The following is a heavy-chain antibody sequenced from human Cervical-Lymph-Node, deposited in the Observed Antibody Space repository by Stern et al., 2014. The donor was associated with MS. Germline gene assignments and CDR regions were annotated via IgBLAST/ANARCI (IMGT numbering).Heavy chain of an antibody. CDR3: ARSRDGYSPLSY. V-gene: IGHV4-59*01. D-gene: IGHD5-24*01. CDR2: VYYSGNT. J-gene: IGHJ4*02. Sequence: QLQLQESGPGLVKPSATLSLTCTVSGGSISGYDCSWIRQSPGKGLEWIGHVYYSGNTNYIPSLKSRVTISIDTPRNQFSLKLSSVTAADTAVYYCARSRDGYSPLSYWGQGILVTVSS. CDR1: GGSISGYD.